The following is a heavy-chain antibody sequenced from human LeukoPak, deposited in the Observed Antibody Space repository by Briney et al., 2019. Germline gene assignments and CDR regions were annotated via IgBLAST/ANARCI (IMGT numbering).Heavy chain of an antibody. V-gene: IGHV4-34*01. Sequence: SETLSLTCAVYGVSFSGYYWSWIRQPPGKGLEWIGEISHSGSTNYNPSLKSRVTISVDTSKNQFSLKLSSVTAADTAVYYCASQYYDFWSGYPHDAFDIWGQGTMVTVSS. J-gene: IGHJ3*02. D-gene: IGHD3-3*01. CDR2: ISHSGST. CDR1: GVSFSGYY. CDR3: ASQYYDFWSGYPHDAFDI.